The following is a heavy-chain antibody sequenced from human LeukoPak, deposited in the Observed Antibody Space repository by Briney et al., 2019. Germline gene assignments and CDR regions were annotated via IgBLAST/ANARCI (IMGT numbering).Heavy chain of an antibody. J-gene: IGHJ4*02. CDR2: INPNSGGT. CDR3: ATKQWLVPEADY. CDR1: GYTFTSYG. Sequence: ASVKVSCKASGYTFTSYGISWVRQAPGQGLEWMGWINPNSGGTNYAQKFQGRVTMTRDTSISTAYMELSRLRSDDTAVYYCATKQWLVPEADYWGQGTLVTVSS. V-gene: IGHV1-2*02. D-gene: IGHD6-19*01.